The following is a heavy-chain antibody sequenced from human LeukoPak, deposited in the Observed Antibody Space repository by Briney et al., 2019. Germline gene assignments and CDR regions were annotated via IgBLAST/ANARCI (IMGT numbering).Heavy chain of an antibody. CDR3: AKAQFIVVVPAANDY. CDR1: GFTFSSYA. V-gene: IGHV3-23*01. J-gene: IGHJ4*02. D-gene: IGHD2-2*01. CDR2: ISGSGGST. Sequence: GGSLRLSCAASGFTFSSYAMSWVRQAPGKGLEWVSAISGSGGSTYYADSVKGRFTISRDNSKNTLYLQMNSLRAEDTAVYYCAKAQFIVVVPAANDYWGQGTLVTVSS.